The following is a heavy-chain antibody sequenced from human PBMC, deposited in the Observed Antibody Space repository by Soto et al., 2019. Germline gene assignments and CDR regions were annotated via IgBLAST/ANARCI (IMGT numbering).Heavy chain of an antibody. CDR2: IYSGGST. CDR3: ARAGVAAAWHNWFDP. D-gene: IGHD6-13*01. J-gene: IGHJ5*02. Sequence: PGGSLRLSCAASGFTVGSNYMSWVRQAPGKGLEWVSVIYSGGSTYYADSVKGRFTISRDNSKNTLYLQMNSLRAEDTAVYYCARAGVAAAWHNWFDPWGQGTLVTVSS. V-gene: IGHV3-53*01. CDR1: GFTVGSNY.